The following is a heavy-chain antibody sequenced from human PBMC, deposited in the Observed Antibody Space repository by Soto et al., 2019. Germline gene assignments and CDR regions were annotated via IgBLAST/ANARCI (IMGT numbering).Heavy chain of an antibody. V-gene: IGHV4-34*01. Sequence: QVQLQQWGAGLLKPSETLSLTCAVYGGSFSGYYWSWIRQPPGKGLEWIGEINHSGSTNYNPSLKSRVTISVDTSKNQFSLKLSSVTAADTAVYYCARGYSSSPVDYWYFDLWGRGTLVTVSS. CDR3: ARGYSSSPVDYWYFDL. D-gene: IGHD6-6*01. J-gene: IGHJ2*01. CDR2: INHSGST. CDR1: GGSFSGYY.